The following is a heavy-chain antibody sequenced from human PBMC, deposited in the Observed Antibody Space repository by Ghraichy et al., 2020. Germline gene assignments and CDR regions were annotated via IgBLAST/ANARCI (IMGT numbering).Heavy chain of an antibody. CDR2: ISHSGDST. CDR3: AKRDTTMGYFDY. J-gene: IGHJ4*02. D-gene: IGHD5-18*01. CDR1: GFTFSSYA. V-gene: IGHV3-23*01. Sequence: GGSLRLSCAASGFTFSSYAMSWVRQAPGNGLEWVSAISHSGDSTYYADSVKGRFTISRDNSKNTLYLQMNSLRAEDTAVYYCAKRDTTMGYFDYWGQGTLVTVSS.